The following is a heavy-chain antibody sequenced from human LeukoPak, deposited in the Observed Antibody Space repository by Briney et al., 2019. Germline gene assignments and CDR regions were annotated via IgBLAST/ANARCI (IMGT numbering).Heavy chain of an antibody. V-gene: IGHV3-23*01. Sequence: PSGTLSLTCTVSGGSISSSTYFWGWIRQPPGKGLEWVSAISGSGGSTYYADSVKGRFTISRDNSKNTLYLQMNSLRAEDTAVYYCAKGSDNFDYWGQGTLVTVSS. CDR3: AKGSDNFDY. CDR1: GGSISSSTYF. J-gene: IGHJ4*02. D-gene: IGHD1-26*01. CDR2: ISGSGGST.